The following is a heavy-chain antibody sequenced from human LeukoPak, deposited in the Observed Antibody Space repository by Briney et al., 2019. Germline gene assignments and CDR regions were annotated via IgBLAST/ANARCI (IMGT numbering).Heavy chain of an antibody. CDR3: ASGLFSNHDY. CDR1: GYSISSGYY. J-gene: IGHJ4*02. CDR2: IFHSGSS. V-gene: IGHV4-38-2*02. D-gene: IGHD1-14*01. Sequence: PSETLSLTCTVSGYSISSGYYWGWIRQPPGKGLEWIGEIFHSGSSNYNPSLKSRVTFSIDKSKNQFSLRLTSVTAADTAVYYCASGLFSNHDYWGQGTLVTVSS.